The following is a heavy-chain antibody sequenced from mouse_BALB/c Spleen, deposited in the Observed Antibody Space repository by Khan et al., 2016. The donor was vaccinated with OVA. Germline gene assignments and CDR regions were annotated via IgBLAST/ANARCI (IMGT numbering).Heavy chain of an antibody. CDR1: GFNIKDTY. J-gene: IGHJ1*01. CDR2: IAPANGNT. V-gene: IGHV14-3*02. Sequence: VQLQQSGAELVKPGASVKLSCTASGFNIKDTYLHWVKQRPEQGLEWIGRIAPANGNTQYDPKFQGKATITSETSSNTSYLQLNSLTSEDTAVYYCARPSYDPRDFEVWGAGTTVTVSS. D-gene: IGHD2-3*01. CDR3: ARPSYDPRDFEV.